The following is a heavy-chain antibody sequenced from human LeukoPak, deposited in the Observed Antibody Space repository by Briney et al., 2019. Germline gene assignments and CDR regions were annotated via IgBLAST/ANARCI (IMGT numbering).Heavy chain of an antibody. J-gene: IGHJ5*02. D-gene: IGHD6-13*01. V-gene: IGHV4-59*01. CDR2: IYYSGST. CDR1: GGSISSYY. Sequence: SETLSLTCTVSGGSISSYYWSWIRQPPGKGLEWIGYIYYSGSTNYNPSLKSRVTISVDTSKNQFSLKLSSVTAADTAVYYCARHAYSTTWNYWFDPWGQGTLVTVSS. CDR3: ARHAYSTTWNYWFDP.